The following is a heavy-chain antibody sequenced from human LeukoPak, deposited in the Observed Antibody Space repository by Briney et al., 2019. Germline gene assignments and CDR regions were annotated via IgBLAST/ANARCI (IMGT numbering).Heavy chain of an antibody. V-gene: IGHV1-69*04. D-gene: IGHD6-6*01. CDR3: AKVASRANYYYGMDV. Sequence: ASVKVSCKASGGTFSSYAISWVRQAPGQGLEWMGRIIPILGIANYAQKFQGRVTITADKSTSTAYMELSSLRSEDTAVYYCAKVASRANYYYGMDVWGQGTTVTVSS. CDR1: GGTFSSYA. CDR2: IIPILGIA. J-gene: IGHJ6*02.